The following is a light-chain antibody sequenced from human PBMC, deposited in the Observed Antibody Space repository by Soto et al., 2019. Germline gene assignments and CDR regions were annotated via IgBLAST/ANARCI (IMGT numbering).Light chain of an antibody. CDR3: TSYTTSSTRV. CDR1: SSDVGIYNY. V-gene: IGLV2-14*01. J-gene: IGLJ1*01. Sequence: QSVLTQPASVSGSPGQSIAISCTGSSSDVGIYNYVSWYQHHPGKVPILIIYEVTKRPSGGSDRFSGSKSGNTASLTISGLQAEDEADYYCTSYTTSSTRVFGTGTKLTVL. CDR2: EVT.